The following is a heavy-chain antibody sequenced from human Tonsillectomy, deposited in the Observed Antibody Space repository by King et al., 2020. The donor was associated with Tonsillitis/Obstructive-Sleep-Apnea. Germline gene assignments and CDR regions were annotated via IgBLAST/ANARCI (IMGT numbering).Heavy chain of an antibody. D-gene: IGHD3-10*01. CDR2: FYYSGST. V-gene: IGHV4-59*01. Sequence: QLQESGPGLMKPSETLSLTCTVSGGSISSYYWSWIRQPPGKGLEWIGYFYYSGSTNYNPSLKSRVTISVDTSKNQFSLKLSSVTAADTAVYYCARAREFGRYWYFDLWGRGTLVTVSS. J-gene: IGHJ2*01. CDR3: ARAREFGRYWYFDL. CDR1: GGSISSYY.